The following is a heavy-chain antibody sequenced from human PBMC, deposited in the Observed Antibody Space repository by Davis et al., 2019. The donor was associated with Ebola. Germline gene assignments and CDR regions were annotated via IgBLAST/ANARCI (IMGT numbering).Heavy chain of an antibody. J-gene: IGHJ4*02. CDR2: INHSGST. V-gene: IGHV4-34*01. D-gene: IGHD4-11*01. CDR3: ARVEGMTTVTYFDY. CDR1: GGSFSGYY. Sequence: PSETLSLTCAVYGGSFSGYYWSWIRQPPGKGLEWIGEINHSGSTNYNPSLKSRVTISVDTSKNQFSLKLSSVTAADTAVYYCARVEGMTTVTYFDYWGQGTLVTVSS.